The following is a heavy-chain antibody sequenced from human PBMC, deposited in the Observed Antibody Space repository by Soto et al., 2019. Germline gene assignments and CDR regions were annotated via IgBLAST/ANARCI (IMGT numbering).Heavy chain of an antibody. J-gene: IGHJ6*02. CDR3: EAEMTFGKLSVV. Sequence: GASVKVSCKASGDTDTNYVISWVRQAPGQGLEWMGGIFPKFGTTYSAQKLQDRLTITADESTFTVYMQLSSLRLDDTAVYYCEAEMTFGKLSVVWGQGTTVTVSS. V-gene: IGHV1-69*13. D-gene: IGHD3-16*02. CDR2: IFPKFGTT. CDR1: GDTDTNYV.